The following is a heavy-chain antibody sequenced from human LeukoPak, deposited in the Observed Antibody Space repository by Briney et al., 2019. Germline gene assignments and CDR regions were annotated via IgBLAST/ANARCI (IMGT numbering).Heavy chain of an antibody. CDR1: GYTFTSYA. CDR3: ARGGSGSYLPGIDY. CDR2: INAGNGNT. Sequence: ASVKVSCKASGYTFTSYAMHWVRQAPGQRLEWMGWINAGNGNTKYSQKFQGRVTITRDTSTSTAYMELGSLRSDDTAVYYCARGGSGSYLPGIDYWGQGTLVTVSS. J-gene: IGHJ4*02. V-gene: IGHV1-3*01. D-gene: IGHD1-26*01.